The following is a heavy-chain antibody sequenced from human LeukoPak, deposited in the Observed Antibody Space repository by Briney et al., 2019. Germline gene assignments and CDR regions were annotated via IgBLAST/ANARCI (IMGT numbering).Heavy chain of an antibody. Sequence: PGGSLRLSCAASGFTFSSFGMNWVRQAPGKGLEWVSYISYSSSLTDYADSAKGRLTISRDNAKNSLSLQLNSLRDEDTAVYFCAKVIRGGYGMDVWGQGTTVTVSS. CDR1: GFTFSSFG. CDR3: AKVIRGGYGMDV. J-gene: IGHJ6*02. V-gene: IGHV3-48*02. D-gene: IGHD3-10*01. CDR2: ISYSSSLT.